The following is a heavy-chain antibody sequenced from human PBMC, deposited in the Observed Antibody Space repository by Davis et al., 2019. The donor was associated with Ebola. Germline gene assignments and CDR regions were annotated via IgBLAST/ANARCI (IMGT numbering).Heavy chain of an antibody. J-gene: IGHJ4*02. V-gene: IGHV3-33*01. CDR1: GFTFSSHG. CDR3: ARDAFSLSRYDTEDH. Sequence: PGGSLRLSCAASGFTFSSHGMYWVRQAPGKGLEWVAVIWYDGSNKYYADSVEGRFTISRDNARDSLYLQMDSLRVEDTAIYYCARDAFSLSRYDTEDHWGQGTLVTVSS. CDR2: IWYDGSNK. D-gene: IGHD3-9*01.